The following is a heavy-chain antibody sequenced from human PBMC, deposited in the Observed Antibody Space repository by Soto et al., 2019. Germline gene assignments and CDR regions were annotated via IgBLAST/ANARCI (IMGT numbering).Heavy chain of an antibody. V-gene: IGHV3-15*07. J-gene: IGHJ6*02. Sequence: GGSLRLSCAASGFTFSNAWMNWVRQAPGKGLEWVGRIKSKTDGGTTDYAAPVKGRFTISRDDSKNTLYLQMNSLKTEETAVYYCTTRQEEGSSWYLFHDYYGMDVWGQGTTVTVSS. CDR3: TTRQEEGSSWYLFHDYYGMDV. D-gene: IGHD6-13*01. CDR1: GFTFSNAW. CDR2: IKSKTDGGTT.